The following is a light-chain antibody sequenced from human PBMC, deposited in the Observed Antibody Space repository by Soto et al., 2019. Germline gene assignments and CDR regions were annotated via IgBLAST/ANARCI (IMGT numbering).Light chain of an antibody. Sequence: DIQMTQSPSSLSASVGDRVTITCRASQSISSFLNWYQQRPGKAPKLLIYAASSLQSGVPSRFSGSGYVTDFTLTISTLQPEDFATYYCQQSYSTPQRFGGGTKVEIK. CDR1: QSISSF. J-gene: IGKJ4*01. CDR2: AAS. V-gene: IGKV1-39*01. CDR3: QQSYSTPQR.